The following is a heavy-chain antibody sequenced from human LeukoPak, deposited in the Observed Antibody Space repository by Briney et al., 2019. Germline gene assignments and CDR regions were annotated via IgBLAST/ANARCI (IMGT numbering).Heavy chain of an antibody. CDR1: GFTFSSYW. D-gene: IGHD3-22*01. J-gene: IGHJ4*02. CDR3: ARDPSYYYDSSGYYPLVY. CDR2: IKQDGSAK. Sequence: PGRSLRLSCAASGFTFSSYWMSWVRQAPGKGLEWVANIKQDGSAKYYVDSVKGRFTISRDNAKNSLYLQMNSLRAEDTAVYYCARDPSYYYDSSGYYPLVYWGQGTLVTVSS. V-gene: IGHV3-7*01.